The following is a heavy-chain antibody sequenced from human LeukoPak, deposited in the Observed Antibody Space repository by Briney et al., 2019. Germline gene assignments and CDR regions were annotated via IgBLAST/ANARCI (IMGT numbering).Heavy chain of an antibody. CDR3: ARDLAYSGSYYRADWFDP. CDR1: GYSISSGYY. J-gene: IGHJ5*02. Sequence: SETLSLTCTVSGYSISSGYYWGWIRQPPGKGLEWIGSIYHSGSTYYNPSLKSRVTISVDTSKNQFSLKLSYVTAADTAVYYCARDLAYSGSYYRADWFDPWGQGTLVTVSS. V-gene: IGHV4-38-2*02. D-gene: IGHD1-26*01. CDR2: IYHSGST.